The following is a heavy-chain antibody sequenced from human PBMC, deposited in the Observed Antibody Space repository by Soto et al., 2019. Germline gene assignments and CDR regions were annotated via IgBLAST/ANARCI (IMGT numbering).Heavy chain of an antibody. J-gene: IGHJ6*02. Sequence: GGSLRLSCAASGFTFSRYGMHWVRQAAGKWLALVAVISYDGSNKYYADSVKGRFTISRDKSKNTLWLQMNTLRAEDTAVYYWAKDQGSSGWSVVGYSYYGMAVGGQGTTVTVSS. D-gene: IGHD6-19*01. CDR1: GFTFSRYG. CDR3: AKDQGSSGWSVVGYSYYGMAV. CDR2: ISYDGSNK. V-gene: IGHV3-30*18.